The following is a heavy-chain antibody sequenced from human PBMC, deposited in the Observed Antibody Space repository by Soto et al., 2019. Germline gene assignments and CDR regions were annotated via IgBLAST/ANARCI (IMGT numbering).Heavy chain of an antibody. CDR1: GFTFSTYT. J-gene: IGHJ4*02. V-gene: IGHV3-64D*08. Sequence: GGSLRLSCSVSGFTFSTYTMHWVRQALGKGLEYVSGINSNGGDTYYADSVKGRFTISRDNSKNTLFLQMSSLRAEDTAVYYCVKDPVEGYGGAFDYWGQGALVTVSS. D-gene: IGHD3-16*01. CDR2: INSNGGDT. CDR3: VKDPVEGYGGAFDY.